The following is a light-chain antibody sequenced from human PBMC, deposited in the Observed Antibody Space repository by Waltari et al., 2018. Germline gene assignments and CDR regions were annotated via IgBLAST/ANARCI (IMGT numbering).Light chain of an antibody. V-gene: IGKV3D-20*02. CDR1: QNISTY. CDR2: DAS. Sequence: DIEMTQSPSSLSVSPGERATLSCRASQNISTYLDWYQQKPGQAPKFVIYDASSRASGIPYRFSGSGSGTDFSLTISRLQPEDFATYYCQHHFRTPSTFGQGTKLEIK. J-gene: IGKJ2*01. CDR3: QHHFRTPST.